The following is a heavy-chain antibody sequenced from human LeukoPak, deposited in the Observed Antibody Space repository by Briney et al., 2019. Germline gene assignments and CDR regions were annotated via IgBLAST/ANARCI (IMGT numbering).Heavy chain of an antibody. D-gene: IGHD3-10*01. V-gene: IGHV4-39*07. J-gene: IGHJ4*02. CDR3: ARVWFGELFQIDY. Sequence: SSETLSLTCTVSGGSISSYYWGWIRQPPGKGLEWIGSIYYSGSTYYNPSLKSRVTISVDTSKNQFSLKLSSVTAADTAVYYCARVWFGELFQIDYWGQGTLVTVSS. CDR1: GGSISSYY. CDR2: IYYSGST.